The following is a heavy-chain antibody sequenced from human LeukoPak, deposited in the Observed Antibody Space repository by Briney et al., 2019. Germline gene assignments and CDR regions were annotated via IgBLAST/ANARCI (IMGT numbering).Heavy chain of an antibody. CDR1: GFTFSSCW. V-gene: IGHV3-7*01. D-gene: IGHD3-16*02. CDR3: AREHDYVWGSYRRYYFDY. J-gene: IGHJ4*02. CDR2: IKQDGSEK. Sequence: GGSLRLSCAASGFTFSSCWMSWVRQAPGKGLEWVANIKQDGSEKYYVDSVKGRFTISRDNAKNSLYLQMNSLRAEDTAVYYCAREHDYVWGSYRRYYFDYWGQGTLVTVSS.